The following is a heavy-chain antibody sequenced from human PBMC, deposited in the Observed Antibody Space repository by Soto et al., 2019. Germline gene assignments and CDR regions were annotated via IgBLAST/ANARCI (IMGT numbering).Heavy chain of an antibody. D-gene: IGHD2-8*02. CDR3: ASADSVLVAKGFDL. J-gene: IGHJ4*02. V-gene: IGHV4-4*02. CDR2: IYHNGRA. CDR1: GASIKSDTW. Sequence: SETLSLTCDVSGASIKSDTWWTWVRQSPGKGLEWIGEIYHNGRAFDNPSLKGRVTISIDRSNNLCSLNFTSVTAADTAVYYCASADSVLVAKGFDLWGQGTLVTVSS.